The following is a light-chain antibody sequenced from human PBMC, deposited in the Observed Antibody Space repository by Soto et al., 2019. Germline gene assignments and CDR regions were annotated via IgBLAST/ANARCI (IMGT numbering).Light chain of an antibody. CDR3: QQYGSSPQT. CDR1: QSVSSD. J-gene: IGKJ1*01. CDR2: AAS. Sequence: EIVMTQPPATLSVSPGERATLSCRASQSVSSDLAWYQQKPGQAPRLLIYAASSRATGIPDRFSGSGSGTDFTLTISRLEPEDFAVYYCQQYGSSPQTFGQGTKVDIK. V-gene: IGKV3-20*01.